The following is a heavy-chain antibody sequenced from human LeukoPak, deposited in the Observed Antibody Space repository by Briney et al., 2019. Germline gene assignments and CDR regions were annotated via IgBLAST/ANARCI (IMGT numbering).Heavy chain of an antibody. V-gene: IGHV3-74*01. CDR3: AAKQWLAPPPDS. Sequence: GGSLRLSCAASGFTFSSYAMSWVRQAPGKGLECVSRINTDGTVTTYADSVKGRFTVSRDNADNTMFLQMNSVRDEDTAVYYCAAKQWLAPPPDSWGQGTPVTVSS. CDR2: INTDGTVT. CDR1: GFTFSSYA. J-gene: IGHJ4*02. D-gene: IGHD6-19*01.